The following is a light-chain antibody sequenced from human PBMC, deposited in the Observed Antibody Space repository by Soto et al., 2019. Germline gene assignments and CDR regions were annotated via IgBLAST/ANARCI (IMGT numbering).Light chain of an antibody. Sequence: QSALTQPASVSGSPGQSIAISCTGTSSDVGGYNYVSWYQQHPGKAPKLMIYDVSYRPSGVSNLSSGSKSGNTASLTISGLQAEDEDDYYCTSYTSSSTLIFGGGTQLTVL. V-gene: IGLV2-14*03. J-gene: IGLJ2*01. CDR3: TSYTSSSTLI. CDR2: DVS. CDR1: SSDVGGYNY.